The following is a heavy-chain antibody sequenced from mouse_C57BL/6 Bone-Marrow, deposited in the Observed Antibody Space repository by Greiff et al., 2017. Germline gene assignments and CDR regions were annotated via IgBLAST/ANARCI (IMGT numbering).Heavy chain of an antibody. V-gene: IGHV1-80*01. CDR2: IYPGDGDT. CDR3: ERGAY. CDR1: GYAFTSYW. Sequence: VQLQQSGAELVKPGASVKISCKASGYAFTSYWMNWVKQRPGQGLELLGQIYPGDGDTNYNGKFKGKATLTADNSTSTAYMQLSSLASEDSAVDFCERGAYWGQGTLVTVSA. J-gene: IGHJ3*01.